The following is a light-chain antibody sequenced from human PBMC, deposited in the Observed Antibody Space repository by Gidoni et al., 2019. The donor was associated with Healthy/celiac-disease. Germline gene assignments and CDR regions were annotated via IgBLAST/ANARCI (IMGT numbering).Light chain of an antibody. V-gene: IGKV3-20*01. J-gene: IGKJ1*01. CDR3: QQYGSSPPWT. Sequence: VLPQSPGTLSLSPGESATLSCRASQSVSSSYLAWYQQKPGQAPRLLIYGASSRATGIPDRFSGSGSGTDFTLTISRLEPEDFAVYYCQQYGSSPPWTFXXXTKVEIK. CDR2: GAS. CDR1: QSVSSSY.